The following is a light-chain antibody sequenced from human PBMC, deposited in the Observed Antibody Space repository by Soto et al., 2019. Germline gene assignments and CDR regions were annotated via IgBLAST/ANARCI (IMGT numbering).Light chain of an antibody. CDR3: LQHYNFSWT. V-gene: IGKV1-6*01. CDR2: AAS. CDR1: RDIGND. Sequence: AIQMTQSPSSLSASVGDRVTITCRASRDIGNDLDWYQQKPGKAPKHLIYAASNLQSGVPSRFSGGGSGTDFTLTISSLQADDFATYYCLQHYNFSWTFGQGTKVETK. J-gene: IGKJ1*01.